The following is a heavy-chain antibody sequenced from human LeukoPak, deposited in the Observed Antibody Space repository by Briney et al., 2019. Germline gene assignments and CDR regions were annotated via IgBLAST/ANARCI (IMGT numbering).Heavy chain of an antibody. Sequence: SETLSLTCSVSGVSISSSAYYWAWIRQPPGKGLEWIGSIYYSVSSHYNPSLKSRVTISVDTSKNQFSLKLSSVTAADTAVYYCARGRNWNYESHFDYWGQGTLVTVSS. J-gene: IGHJ4*02. D-gene: IGHD1-7*01. CDR2: IYYSVSS. V-gene: IGHV4-39*07. CDR3: ARGRNWNYESHFDY. CDR1: GVSISSSAYY.